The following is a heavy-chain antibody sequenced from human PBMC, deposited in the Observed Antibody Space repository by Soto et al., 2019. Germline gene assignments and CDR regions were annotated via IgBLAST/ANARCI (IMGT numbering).Heavy chain of an antibody. CDR2: IIPIFDTA. CDR1: GGTFSDYT. Sequence: ASVKVSCKASGGTFSDYTINWVRQAPGQRLEWMGGIIPIFDTANYAEKFQGRVTITADESTSTSYMEVSSLRSEDTAVYYCARVLWYLAPFDYWGQGTLVTVSS. D-gene: IGHD2-15*01. V-gene: IGHV1-69*13. CDR3: ARVLWYLAPFDY. J-gene: IGHJ4*02.